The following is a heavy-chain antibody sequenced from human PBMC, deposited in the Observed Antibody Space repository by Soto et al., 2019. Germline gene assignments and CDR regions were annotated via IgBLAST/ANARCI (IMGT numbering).Heavy chain of an antibody. J-gene: IGHJ4*02. V-gene: IGHV1-18*01. CDR1: GYTFTNFG. D-gene: IGHD2-21*02. Sequence: GASVKVSCKASGYTFTNFGISWVRQAPGQGLEWMGWISAYNGNTNYSQKFQGRVTITRDTSARPAYMELSSLRSEYTAASYCARSNVVVTALDYYGQGTLDTVSS. CDR2: ISAYNGNT. CDR3: ARSNVVVTALDY.